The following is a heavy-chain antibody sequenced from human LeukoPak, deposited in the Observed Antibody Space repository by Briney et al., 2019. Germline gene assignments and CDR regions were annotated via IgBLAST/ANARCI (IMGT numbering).Heavy chain of an antibody. D-gene: IGHD4-17*01. Sequence: PSETLSLTCTVSGGSISSSSYYWGWIRQPPGKGLEWIGSIYYSGSTYYNPSLKSRVTISVDTSKNQFSLKLSSVTAADTAVYYCARDRYGDPNHLDYWGQGTLVTVSS. CDR2: IYYSGST. CDR3: ARDRYGDPNHLDY. CDR1: GGSISSSSYY. V-gene: IGHV4-39*07. J-gene: IGHJ4*02.